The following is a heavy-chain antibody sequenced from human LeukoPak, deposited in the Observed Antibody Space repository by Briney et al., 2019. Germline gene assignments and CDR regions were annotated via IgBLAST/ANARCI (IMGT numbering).Heavy chain of an antibody. Sequence: SATLSLTRTVSGGSISSYYWSCIRQPAGKGLEWIVRIYTSGSTTNNTSLKSRVPISVDTSKNHCSLKLSSVTAPDTAVYYCARGAPILTGYYDYWGQGTLVTVSS. V-gene: IGHV4-4*07. CDR3: ARGAPILTGYYDY. CDR2: IYTSGST. J-gene: IGHJ4*02. CDR1: GGSISSYY. D-gene: IGHD3-9*01.